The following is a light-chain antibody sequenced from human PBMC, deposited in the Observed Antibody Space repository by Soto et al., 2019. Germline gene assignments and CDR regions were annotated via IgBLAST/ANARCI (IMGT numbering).Light chain of an antibody. CDR2: DAS. CDR3: QHYYNWPRT. Sequence: EIVLTQSPGTLSLSPGERATLSCRASQSVSSSYLAWYQQKPGQAPRLLIYDASNRATGIPARFSGSGSGTEFTLTISSLQSEDFAVYYCQHYYNWPRTFGQGTKVDIK. J-gene: IGKJ1*01. CDR1: QSVSSSY. V-gene: IGKV3D-15*01.